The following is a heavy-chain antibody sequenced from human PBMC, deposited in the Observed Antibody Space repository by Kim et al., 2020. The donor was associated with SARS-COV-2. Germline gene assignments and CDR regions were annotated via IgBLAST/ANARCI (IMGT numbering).Heavy chain of an antibody. D-gene: IGHD2-8*02. J-gene: IGHJ4*02. Sequence: GNPTYAHGFTGRVVFSLDTAVSTAYLQVSSLKAEDTAVYYCARDSTGYFDSWGQGTLVTVSS. V-gene: IGHV7-4-1*02. CDR3: ARDSTGYFDS. CDR2: GNP.